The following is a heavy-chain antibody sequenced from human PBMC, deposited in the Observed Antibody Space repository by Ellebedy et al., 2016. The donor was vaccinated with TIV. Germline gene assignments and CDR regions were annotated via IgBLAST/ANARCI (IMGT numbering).Heavy chain of an antibody. V-gene: IGHV1-2*04. J-gene: IGHJ4*02. CDR1: GYTFTGYY. D-gene: IGHD3-22*01. CDR3: ARDAGYYDSSGYDSFDF. CDR2: INPNSGGT. Sequence: AASVKVFCKASGYTFTGYYMHWVRQAPGQGLEWMGWINPNSGGTNYAQKFQGWVTMTRDTSISTAYMELSRLRSEDTAVYYCARDAGYYDSSGYDSFDFWGQGTLVTVSS.